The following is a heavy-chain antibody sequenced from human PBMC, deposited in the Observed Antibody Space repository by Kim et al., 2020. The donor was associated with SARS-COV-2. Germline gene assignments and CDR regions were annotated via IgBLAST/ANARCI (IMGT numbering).Heavy chain of an antibody. CDR2: INHSGST. D-gene: IGHD6-13*01. Sequence: SETLSLTCAVYGGSFSGYYWSWIRQPPGKGLEWIGEINHSGSTNYNPSLKSRVTISVDTSKNQFSLKLSSVTAADTAVYYCARSRSGRIAAAVAIRAFDIWGQGTMVTVSS. V-gene: IGHV4-34*01. CDR3: ARSRSGRIAAAVAIRAFDI. CDR1: GGSFSGYY. J-gene: IGHJ3*02.